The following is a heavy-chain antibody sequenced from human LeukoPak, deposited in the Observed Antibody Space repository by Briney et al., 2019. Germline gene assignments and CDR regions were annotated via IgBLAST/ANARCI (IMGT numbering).Heavy chain of an antibody. D-gene: IGHD6-19*01. J-gene: IGHJ6*02. Sequence: ASVKVSCKASGYTFTSYDINWVRQATGQGLEWMGWMNPNSGNTGYAQKFQGRVTMTRNTSISTAYMELSSLRSEDTAVYYCARGLTPDSSGLYVPGYYYGMDVGGQGTTVTVSS. V-gene: IGHV1-8*01. CDR1: GYTFTSYD. CDR3: ARGLTPDSSGLYVPGYYYGMDV. CDR2: MNPNSGNT.